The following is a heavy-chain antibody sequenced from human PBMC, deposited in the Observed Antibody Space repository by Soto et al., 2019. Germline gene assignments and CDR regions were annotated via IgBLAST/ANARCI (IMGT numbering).Heavy chain of an antibody. CDR3: AKSVLVPARHYYYYGMDV. V-gene: IGHV3-9*01. CDR2: ISWNSGSI. CDR1: GFTFDDYA. Sequence: SLRLSCAASGFTFDDYAMHWVRQAPGKGLEWVSDISWNSGSIGYADSVKGRFTISRDNAKNSLYLQMNSLRAEDTALYYCAKSVLVPARHYYYYGMDVWGQGT. J-gene: IGHJ6*02. D-gene: IGHD2-2*01.